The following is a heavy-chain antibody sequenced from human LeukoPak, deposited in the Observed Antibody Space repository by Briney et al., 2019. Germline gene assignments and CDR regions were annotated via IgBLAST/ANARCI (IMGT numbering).Heavy chain of an antibody. V-gene: IGHV3-23*01. D-gene: IGHD6-13*01. CDR2: ISGSGGST. CDR3: AKDLVRRAAAAYNWFDP. Sequence: PGGSLRLSCAASGFTFSSYAMSWVRQAPGKGLEWVSVISGSGGSTYYADSVKGRFTISRDNSKNTLYLQMNSLRAEDTAVYYCAKDLVRRAAAAYNWFDPWGQGTLVTVSS. CDR1: GFTFSSYA. J-gene: IGHJ5*02.